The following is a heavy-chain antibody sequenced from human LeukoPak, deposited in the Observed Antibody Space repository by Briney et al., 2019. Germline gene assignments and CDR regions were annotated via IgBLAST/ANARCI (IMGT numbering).Heavy chain of an antibody. D-gene: IGHD3-9*01. CDR1: GGSFSGYY. CDR3: ARLPYSDILTGSNWFDP. Sequence: SETLSLTCAVYGGSFSGYYWSWIRQHPGKGLEWIGHIYYSGSTFYNASLKSRVTISVDTSKSQFSLKMRSVTAADTAVYYCARLPYSDILTGSNWFDPWGQGILVTVSS. J-gene: IGHJ5*02. CDR2: IYYSGST. V-gene: IGHV4-31*11.